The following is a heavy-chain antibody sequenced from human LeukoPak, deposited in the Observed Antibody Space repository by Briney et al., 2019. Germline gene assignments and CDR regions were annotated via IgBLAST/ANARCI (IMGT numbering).Heavy chain of an antibody. V-gene: IGHV5-51*01. CDR1: GYTFTSYW. CDR2: IYPGDSDT. J-gene: IGHJ4*02. Sequence: GASLQISCKGSGYTFTSYWIGWVRQMPGKGLEWMGIIYPGDSDTRYSPSFQGQVTISADKSISTAYLQWSSLKASDTAMYYCARSGPTFYFDYWGQGTLVTVSS. CDR3: ARSGPTFYFDY. D-gene: IGHD2-15*01.